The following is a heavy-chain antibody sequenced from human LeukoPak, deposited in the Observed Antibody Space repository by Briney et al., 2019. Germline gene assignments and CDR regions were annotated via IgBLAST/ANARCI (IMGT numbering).Heavy chain of an antibody. V-gene: IGHV3-48*03. D-gene: IGHD2-15*01. CDR3: ARYCSGGSCYSSWDYYYYYGMDV. CDR1: GFTFSSYE. CDR2: ISSSGSTI. Sequence: GGSLRLSCAASGFTFSSYEMNWVRQAPGKGLEWVSYISSSGSTIYYADSVKGRFTISRDNAKNSLYLQVNSLRAEDTAVYYCARYCSGGSCYSSWDYYYYYGMDVWGKGTTVTVSS. J-gene: IGHJ6*04.